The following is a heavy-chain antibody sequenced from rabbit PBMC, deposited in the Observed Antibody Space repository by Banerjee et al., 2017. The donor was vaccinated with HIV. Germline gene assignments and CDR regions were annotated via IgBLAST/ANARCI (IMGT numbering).Heavy chain of an antibody. Sequence: QQQLEESGGGLVKPGGTLTLTCTTSGFSFSSGYCMCWVRQTPGKGLEWIGCIGVGSGGTNYASWAKGRFTSTKTSSTTVTLQMTSLTAADTATYFCARGYASSSGDYMSYYGMDLWGPGTLVTVS. V-gene: IGHV1S45*01. D-gene: IGHD1-1*01. J-gene: IGHJ6*01. CDR1: GFSFSSGYC. CDR3: ARGYASSSGDYMSYYGMDL. CDR2: IGVGSGGT.